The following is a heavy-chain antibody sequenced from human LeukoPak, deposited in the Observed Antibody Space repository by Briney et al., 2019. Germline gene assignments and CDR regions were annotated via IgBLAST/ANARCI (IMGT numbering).Heavy chain of an antibody. D-gene: IGHD6-13*01. CDR2: ISWDGGST. CDR1: GFTFDDYA. J-gene: IGHJ4*02. CDR3: AKDVRGSTSWYGLDY. V-gene: IGHV3-43D*03. Sequence: GGSLRLSCAASGFTFDDYAMHWVRQAPGKGLEWVSLISWDGGSTYYADSVKGRFTISRDNSKNSLYLQMNSLRGEDTALYYCAKDVRGSTSWYGLDYWGQGTLVTVPP.